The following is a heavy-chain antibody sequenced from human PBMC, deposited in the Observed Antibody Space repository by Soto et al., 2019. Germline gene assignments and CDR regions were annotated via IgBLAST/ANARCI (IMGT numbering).Heavy chain of an antibody. CDR1: GFTFSSYA. Sequence: QVQLVESGGGVVQPGRSLRLSCAASGFTFSSYAMHWVRQAPGKGLEWVEVISYDGSNKYYADSVKGRFTISRDNSKNTLYQQMNRLRAEDTAVYYCARAAPPYSSCWYCWFDYWRQGTLVTVSS. D-gene: IGHD6-19*01. V-gene: IGHV3-30-3*01. J-gene: IGHJ4*02. CDR3: ARAAPPYSSCWYCWFDY. CDR2: ISYDGSNK.